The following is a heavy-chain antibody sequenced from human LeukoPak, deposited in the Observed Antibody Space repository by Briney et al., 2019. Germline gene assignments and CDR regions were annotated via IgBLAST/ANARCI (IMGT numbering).Heavy chain of an antibody. Sequence: GGSLRLSCAASGCTFGSYAMHWVRKAPGKGLEWMVVISYDGSNKYYADSVKGRFTISRDNSKNTLYLQMNSLRAEDTAVYYCARDEYSLPPSPTGYWGQGTLVTVSS. J-gene: IGHJ4*02. D-gene: IGHD5-18*01. CDR3: ARDEYSLPPSPTGY. V-gene: IGHV3-30-3*01. CDR1: GCTFGSYA. CDR2: ISYDGSNK.